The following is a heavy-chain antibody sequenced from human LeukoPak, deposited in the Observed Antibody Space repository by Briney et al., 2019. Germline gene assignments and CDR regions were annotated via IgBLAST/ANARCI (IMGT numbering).Heavy chain of an antibody. V-gene: IGHV3-23*01. J-gene: IGHJ4*02. CDR3: AKSRPQRITMIKKGAPVDY. CDR1: GFTFSSYA. Sequence: GGLILSCAASGFTFSSYAMSWVRQAPGKGLEWVSAISGSGGSTYYADSVKGRFTISRDNSKNTLYLQMNSLRAEDTAVYYCAKSRPQRITMIKKGAPVDYWGQGTLVTVSS. D-gene: IGHD3-22*01. CDR2: ISGSGGST.